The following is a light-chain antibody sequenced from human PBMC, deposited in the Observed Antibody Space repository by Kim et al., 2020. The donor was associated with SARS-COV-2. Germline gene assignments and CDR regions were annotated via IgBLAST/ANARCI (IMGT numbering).Light chain of an antibody. CDR1: QNVNSY. V-gene: IGKV1-8*01. Sequence: AIRMTQSPSSFSASTGDRVTITCRASQNVNSYLAWYQQSPGKAPKLLIHSASTLQRGVPPRFSGSGSGADFTLTINYLQSEDFATYLCQQYYEYPLTFGQGTKLEI. CDR3: QQYYEYPLT. J-gene: IGKJ2*01. CDR2: SAS.